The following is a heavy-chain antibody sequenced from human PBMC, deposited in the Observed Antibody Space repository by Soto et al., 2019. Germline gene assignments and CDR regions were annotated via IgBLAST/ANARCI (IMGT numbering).Heavy chain of an antibody. V-gene: IGHV3-23*01. CDR1: GFTFSSYA. CDR3: AKDVDVVVPAAISWPPHDAFDI. D-gene: IGHD2-2*01. J-gene: IGHJ3*02. CDR2: ISGSGGST. Sequence: GGSLRLSCAASGFTFSSYAMSWVRQAPGKGLEWVSAISGSGGSTYYADSVKGRFTISRDNSKNTLYLQMNSLRAEDTAVYYCAKDVDVVVPAAISWPPHDAFDIWGQGTMVTVSS.